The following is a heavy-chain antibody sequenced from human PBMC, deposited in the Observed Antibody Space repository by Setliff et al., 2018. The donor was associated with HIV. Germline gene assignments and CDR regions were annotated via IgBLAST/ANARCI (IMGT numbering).Heavy chain of an antibody. V-gene: IGHV1-46*01. CDR2: INPSDGTT. Sequence: ASVKVSCKASGYTFTSCFMHWVRQAPGQGLEYMGIINPSDGTTAYVERFQGRVSMTSDTSTSTVYMEMSNLRSEDTAIYYCARGGVGSGWYDEVDYWGQGTLVTVSS. CDR1: GYTFTSCF. CDR3: ARGGVGSGWYDEVDY. J-gene: IGHJ4*02. D-gene: IGHD6-19*01.